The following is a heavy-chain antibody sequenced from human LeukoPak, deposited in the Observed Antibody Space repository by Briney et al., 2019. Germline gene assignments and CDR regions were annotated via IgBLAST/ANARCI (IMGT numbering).Heavy chain of an antibody. CDR1: GFTVSINY. CDR2: IYSGGST. Sequence: PGGSLRLSCAASGFTVSINYMSWVRQAPGKGLEWVSVIYSGGSTYYADSVKGRFTISRDNSKNTLYLQMNSLRAEDTAVYYCAREEVEMATITDYWGQGTLVTVSS. J-gene: IGHJ4*02. V-gene: IGHV3-66*01. D-gene: IGHD5-24*01. CDR3: AREEVEMATITDY.